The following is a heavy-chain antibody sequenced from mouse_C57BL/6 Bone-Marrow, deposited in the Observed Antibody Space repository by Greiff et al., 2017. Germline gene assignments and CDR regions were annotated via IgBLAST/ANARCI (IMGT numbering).Heavy chain of an antibody. V-gene: IGHV1-81*01. CDR3: ARLELLAMDY. CDR1: GYTFTSYG. CDR2: IYPRSGNT. Sequence: QVQLKESGAELARPGASVKLSCKASGYTFTSYGISWVKQRTGQGLEWIGEIYPRSGNTYYNEKFKGKATLTADKSSSTAYVELRSLPSEDSAVYFCARLELLAMDYWGQGTSVTVSS. J-gene: IGHJ4*01. D-gene: IGHD1-1*01.